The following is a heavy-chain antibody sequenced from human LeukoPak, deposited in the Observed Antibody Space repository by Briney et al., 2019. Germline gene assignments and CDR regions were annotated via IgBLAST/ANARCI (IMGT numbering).Heavy chain of an antibody. V-gene: IGHV3-23*01. CDR1: GFTFSSYA. Sequence: PGGSLRLSCAASGFTFSSYAMSWVRQAPGKGLEWVSAISGSGGSTYYADSVKGRITISRDNSKNTLYLQMNSLRAEDTAVYYCAKDGPYYYGSGSLDYWGQGTLVTVSS. CDR2: ISGSGGST. D-gene: IGHD3-10*01. CDR3: AKDGPYYYGSGSLDY. J-gene: IGHJ4*02.